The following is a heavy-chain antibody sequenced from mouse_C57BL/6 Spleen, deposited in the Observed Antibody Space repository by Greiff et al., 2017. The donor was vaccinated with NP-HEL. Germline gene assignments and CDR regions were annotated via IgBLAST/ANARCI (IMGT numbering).Heavy chain of an antibody. D-gene: IGHD2-4*01. CDR1: GYTFTDYE. V-gene: IGHV1-15*01. CDR3: TRRGLRRGYYAMDY. J-gene: IGHJ4*01. Sequence: VQLQQSGAELVRPGASVTLSCKASGYTFTDYEMHWVKQTPVHGLEWIGAIDPETGGTAYNQKFKGKAILTADKSSSTAYMELRSLTSEDSAVYYCTRRGLRRGYYAMDYWGQGTSVTVSS. CDR2: IDPETGGT.